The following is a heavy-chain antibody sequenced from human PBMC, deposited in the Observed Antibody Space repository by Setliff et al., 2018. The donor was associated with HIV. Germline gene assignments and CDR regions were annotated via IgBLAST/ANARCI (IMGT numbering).Heavy chain of an antibody. CDR3: ARDWNYVVDV. Sequence: GASVKVSCKASGYTFTNFGVGWVRQAPGQGLEWMGWVSPYNGHTKYAQRFQGRVTMSTDTSSTTAYMELSSLRSDDTAVYYCARDWNYVVDVWGKGTTVTVSS. CDR2: VSPYNGHT. J-gene: IGHJ6*04. D-gene: IGHD3-16*01. V-gene: IGHV1-18*01. CDR1: GYTFTNFG.